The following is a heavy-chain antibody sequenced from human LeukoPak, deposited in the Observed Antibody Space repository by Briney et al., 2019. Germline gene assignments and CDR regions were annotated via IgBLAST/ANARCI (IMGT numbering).Heavy chain of an antibody. V-gene: IGHV1-3*01. CDR2: INADNGNT. CDR3: ARDSYYGGHYSFFEH. J-gene: IGHJ4*02. CDR1: GYIFTSYA. D-gene: IGHD4/OR15-4a*01. Sequence: ASVKVSCKASGYIFTSYAMHWVRQAPGQRFEWMGWINADNGNTKYSQKFQGRVTISRDTSASTVYMELRSLTFDDTAIYYCARDSYYGGHYSFFEHWGQGTLVTVSS.